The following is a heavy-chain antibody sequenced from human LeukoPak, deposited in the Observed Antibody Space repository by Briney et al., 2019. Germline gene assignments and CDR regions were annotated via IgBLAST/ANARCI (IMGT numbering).Heavy chain of an antibody. D-gene: IGHD2-15*01. CDR2: IYPGDSDT. J-gene: IGHJ6*02. CDR1: GYSFTSYW. CDR3: AREYCSGGSCYPKGMDV. Sequence: GEPLKISCKGSGYSFTSYWIGWVRQMPGKGLEWMGIIYPGDSDTRYSPSFQGQVTISADKSISTAYLQWSSLKASDTAMYYCAREYCSGGSCYPKGMDVWGQGTTVTVSS. V-gene: IGHV5-51*01.